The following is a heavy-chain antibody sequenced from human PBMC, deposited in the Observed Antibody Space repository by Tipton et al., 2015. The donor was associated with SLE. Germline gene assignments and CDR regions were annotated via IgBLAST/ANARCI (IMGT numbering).Heavy chain of an antibody. J-gene: IGHJ4*02. CDR1: GFTFSSYG. CDR3: ARGASYYYDSSGYYYVDFFDY. Sequence: SLRLSCAASGFTFSSYGMHWVRQAPGKGLEWVAVIWYDGSNKYYADSVKGRFTISRDNSKNTLYLQMNSLRAEDTAVYYCARGASYYYDSSGYYYVDFFDYWVQGTLVTVSS. D-gene: IGHD3-22*01. CDR2: IWYDGSNK. V-gene: IGHV3-33*01.